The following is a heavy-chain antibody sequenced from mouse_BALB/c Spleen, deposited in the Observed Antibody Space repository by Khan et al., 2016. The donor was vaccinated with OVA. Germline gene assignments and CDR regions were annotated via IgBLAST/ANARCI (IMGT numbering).Heavy chain of an antibody. CDR3: ARIYGSDFDY. D-gene: IGHD1-1*01. V-gene: IGHV1-20*02. Sequence: GPELVKPGASVKISCKASGYSFTGYFMNWVMQSHGKSLEWIGRINPHIGETFYNQKFKGKATLTVDESSSTAHMELRSLASEDSAVYYCARIYGSDFDYWGQGTTLTVSS. J-gene: IGHJ2*01. CDR2: INPHIGET. CDR1: GYSFTGYF.